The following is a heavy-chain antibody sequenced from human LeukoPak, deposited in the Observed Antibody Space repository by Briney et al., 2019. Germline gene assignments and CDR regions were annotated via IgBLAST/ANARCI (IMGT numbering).Heavy chain of an antibody. J-gene: IGHJ4*02. CDR1: GGSISSYY. V-gene: IGHV4-4*07. Sequence: SETLSLTCTVSGGSISSYYWSWIRQPAGKGLEWIGRIYTSGSTNYNPSLKSRVTMSVDTSKDQFSLKLSSVTAADTAVYYCAIDFFYGGNRYYFDDWGQGTLVTVSS. D-gene: IGHD4-23*01. CDR3: AIDFFYGGNRYYFDD. CDR2: IYTSGST.